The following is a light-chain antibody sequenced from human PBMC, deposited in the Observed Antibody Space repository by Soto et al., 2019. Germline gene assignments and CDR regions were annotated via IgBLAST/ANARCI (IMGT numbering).Light chain of an antibody. CDR1: QIIYYN. J-gene: IGKJ1*01. CDR3: LHYHYLWA. CDR2: RAS. Sequence: ILMTQSPATVSVSPGESATLSCRASQIIYYNVAWYQQRPGQAPRLLIYRASTMAPGVPARFSGSGSGTEFTLTTSSLQPEYFTDYSCLHYHYLWAFGQGTKVEI. V-gene: IGKV3-15*01.